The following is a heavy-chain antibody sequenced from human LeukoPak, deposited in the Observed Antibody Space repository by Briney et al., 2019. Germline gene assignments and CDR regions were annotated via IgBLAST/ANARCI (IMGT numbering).Heavy chain of an antibody. CDR3: ANIRGYCSGGSCSDY. CDR2: INPNSGGT. D-gene: IGHD2-15*01. V-gene: IGHV1-2*02. Sequence: ASVKVSCKASGYTFTGYYMHWVRQAPGQGLEWMGWINPNSGGTNYAQKFQGRVTMTRDTSISTAYMELSRLRSDDTAVYYCANIRGYCSGGSCSDYWDQGTLVTVSS. CDR1: GYTFTGYY. J-gene: IGHJ4*02.